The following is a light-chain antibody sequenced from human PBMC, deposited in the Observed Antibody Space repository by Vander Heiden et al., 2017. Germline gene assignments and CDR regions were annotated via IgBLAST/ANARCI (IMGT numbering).Light chain of an antibody. CDR1: QSISSY. CDR2: AAS. J-gene: IGKJ1*01. Sequence: IQKTQSSSSLSASVGDRVTITCRASQSISSYLNWYQQKPGKAPKLLIYAASSLQSGVPSRFSGSGSGTDFTLTISSLQPEDFATYYCQQSYSTPPWTFGQGTKVEIK. CDR3: QQSYSTPPWT. V-gene: IGKV1-39*01.